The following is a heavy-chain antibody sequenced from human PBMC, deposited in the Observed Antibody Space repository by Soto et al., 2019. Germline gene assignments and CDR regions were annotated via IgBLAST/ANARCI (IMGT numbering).Heavy chain of an antibody. J-gene: IGHJ6*02. Sequence: QVQLVQSGAEVKKPGSSVKVSCKASGGTFSSYTISWVRQAPGQGLEWMGRIIPILGIANYAQKFQGRVTITADKSTSTAYVELSSLRSEDTAVYYCASADGGGDCQRRPAGGYYGMDVWGQGTTVTVSS. D-gene: IGHD2-21*02. CDR3: ASADGGGDCQRRPAGGYYGMDV. CDR2: IIPILGIA. CDR1: GGTFSSYT. V-gene: IGHV1-69*02.